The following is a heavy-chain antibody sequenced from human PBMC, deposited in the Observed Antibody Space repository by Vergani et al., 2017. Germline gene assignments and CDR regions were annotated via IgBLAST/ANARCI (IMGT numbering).Heavy chain of an antibody. CDR1: GGTFSSYT. CDR3: ARERGLGYCSSTSCYAPGMDV. J-gene: IGHJ6*02. V-gene: IGHV1-69*08. D-gene: IGHD2-2*01. CDR2: IIPILGIA. Sequence: QVQLVQSGAEVKKPGSSVKVSCKASGGTFSSYTISWVRQAPGQGLEWMGRIIPILGIANYAQKFQGRVTITADKSTSTAYMELSSLRSEDTAVYYCARERGLGYCSSTSCYAPGMDVWGQGTTVTVSS.